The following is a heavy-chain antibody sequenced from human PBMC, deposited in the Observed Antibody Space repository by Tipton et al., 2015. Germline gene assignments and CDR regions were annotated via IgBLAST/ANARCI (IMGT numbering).Heavy chain of an antibody. D-gene: IGHD3-22*01. CDR3: ARDRTSYYDSSDYLGY. CDR2: ISSSSRYR. CDR1: GFTFSSYS. V-gene: IGHV3-21*01. J-gene: IGHJ4*02. Sequence: SLRLSCAASGFTFSSYSMNWVRQAPRKGLEWVSCISSSSRYRYYADSVKGRFTISRDNAKNSLILQMNSLRAEDTAVYYCARDRTSYYDSSDYLGYWGQGTLVTVSS.